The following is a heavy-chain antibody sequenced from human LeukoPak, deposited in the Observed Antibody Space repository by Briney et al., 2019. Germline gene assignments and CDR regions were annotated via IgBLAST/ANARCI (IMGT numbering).Heavy chain of an antibody. D-gene: IGHD1-26*01. CDR2: IYTSGST. J-gene: IGHJ4*02. CDR1: GGSISSYY. V-gene: IGHV4-4*07. CDR3: ARRSVVGATISFDY. Sequence: SETLSLTCTVSGGSISSYYWSWIRQPAGKGLEWIGRIYTSGSTNYNPSLKSRVTISVDTSKNQFSLKLSSVTAADTAVYYCARRSVVGATISFDYWGQGTLVTVSS.